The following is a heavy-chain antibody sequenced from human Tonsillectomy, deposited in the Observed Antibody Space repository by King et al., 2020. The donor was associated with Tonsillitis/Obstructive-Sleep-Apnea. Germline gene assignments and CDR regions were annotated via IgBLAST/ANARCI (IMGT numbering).Heavy chain of an antibody. CDR1: GFTFDDYA. D-gene: IGHD6-19*01. CDR3: TKDLIIAVTGTPGDAFDM. J-gene: IGHJ3*02. CDR2: ISWNSGSL. V-gene: IGHV3-9*01. Sequence: DVQLVESGGGLVQPGRSLRLSCAASGFTFDDYAMHWVRQAPGKGLQWVSGISWNSGSLRYADSVKGRFTISRDNAKSSLYLQMNSLRAEDTALYYCTKDLIIAVTGTPGDAFDMWGQGTMVTVSS.